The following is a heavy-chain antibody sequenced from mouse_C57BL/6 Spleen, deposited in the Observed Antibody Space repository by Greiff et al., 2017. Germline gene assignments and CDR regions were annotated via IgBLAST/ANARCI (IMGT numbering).Heavy chain of an antibody. CDR2: IRNKANAYTT. CDR1: GFTFTDYY. V-gene: IGHV7-3*01. Sequence: EVQRVESGGGLVQPGGSLSLSCAASGFTFTDYYMSWVRQPPGKALEWLGFIRNKANAYTTEYSASVKGRFTISRDNSQSILYLQVNALRAEDSATYYCARPPITTVVAEWYFDVWGTGTTVTVSS. CDR3: ARPPITTVVAEWYFDV. J-gene: IGHJ1*03. D-gene: IGHD1-1*01.